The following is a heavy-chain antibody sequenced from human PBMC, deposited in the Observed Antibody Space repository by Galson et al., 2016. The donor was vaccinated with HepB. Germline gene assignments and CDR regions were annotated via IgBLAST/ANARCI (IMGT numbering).Heavy chain of an antibody. CDR2: IDGPTPDT. J-gene: IGHJ4*02. Sequence: SLRLSCEASGFTFSNYAMSLVRQAPGKGLEWVSHIDGPTPDTHYAGAVRGRFSIYRDNSRDTLYLQMDSLTAEDSAIYYCTTWLSHHFDYWGQGPRFTVSS. CDR3: TTWLSHHFDY. CDR1: GFTFSNYA. D-gene: IGHD6-19*01. V-gene: IGHV3-23*01.